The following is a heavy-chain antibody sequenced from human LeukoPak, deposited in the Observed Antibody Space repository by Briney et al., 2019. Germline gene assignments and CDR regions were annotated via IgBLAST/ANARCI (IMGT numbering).Heavy chain of an antibody. Sequence: ASVKVSCKASGYTFTSYGISWVRQAPGQGLEWMGWISAYNGNTNYAQKLQGRVTMTTDTSTSTAYMELRSLRSDHTAVYYCARVASTSLQTYYGMDVWGQGTTVTVSS. CDR3: ARVASTSLQTYYGMDV. CDR2: ISAYNGNT. D-gene: IGHD2-2*01. CDR1: GYTFTSYG. V-gene: IGHV1-18*01. J-gene: IGHJ6*02.